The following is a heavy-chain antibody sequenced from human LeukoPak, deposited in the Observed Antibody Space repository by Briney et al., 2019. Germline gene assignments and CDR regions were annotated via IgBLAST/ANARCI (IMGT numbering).Heavy chain of an antibody. CDR3: ARDGSIAVAGIDY. Sequence: GRSLRLSCAASGFTFSSYGMHWVRQAPGKGLEWVGVIWYDGSNKYYAHSVKGRFTISRDNSKNTLYLQMNSLRAEDTAVYYCARDGSIAVAGIDYWGQGTLVTVSS. CDR1: GFTFSSYG. D-gene: IGHD6-19*01. J-gene: IGHJ4*02. CDR2: IWYDGSNK. V-gene: IGHV3-33*01.